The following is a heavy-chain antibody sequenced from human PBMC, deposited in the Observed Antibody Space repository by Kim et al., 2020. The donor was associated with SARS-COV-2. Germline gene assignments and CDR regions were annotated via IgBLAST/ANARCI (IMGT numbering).Heavy chain of an antibody. V-gene: IGHV4-59*01. J-gene: IGHJ4*02. CDR2: IYYSGST. Sequence: SETLSLTCTVSGGSISSYYWSWIRQPPGKGLEWIGYIYYSGSTNYNPSLKSRVTISVDTSKNQFSLKLSSVTAADTAVYYCARGTYYYDSSGYLYWGQGTLVTVSS. CDR3: ARGTYYYDSSGYLY. CDR1: GGSISSYY. D-gene: IGHD3-22*01.